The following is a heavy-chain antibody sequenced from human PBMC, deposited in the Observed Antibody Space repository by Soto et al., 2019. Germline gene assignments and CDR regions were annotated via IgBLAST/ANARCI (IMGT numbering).Heavy chain of an antibody. J-gene: IGHJ4*02. CDR1: GGRCSRYP. Sequence: PAASVPHSDKSSGGRCSRYPISWVRQKPGQGLEWRGGIIPVFQTAYYTQRFQGRVTMTADESTNTAYMELSSLRSEDTAIFYCARGGSGYTWFNEFWVKGNLVTVSS. D-gene: IGHD3-22*01. CDR2: IIPVFQTA. V-gene: IGHV1-69*13. CDR3: ARGGSGYTWFNEF.